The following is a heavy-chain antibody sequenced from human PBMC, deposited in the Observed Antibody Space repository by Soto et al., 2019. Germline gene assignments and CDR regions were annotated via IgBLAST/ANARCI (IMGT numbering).Heavy chain of an antibody. CDR2: ISTYNGDA. D-gene: IGHD1-26*01. V-gene: IGHV1-18*01. J-gene: IGHJ6*02. CDR3: SIQGSLPYYYSGLDV. CDR1: GYTFTTSG. Sequence: ASVKVSCKASGYTFTTSGISWVRQAPGQGLEWMGWISTYNGDANSAQKFQGRVTMTADTSTGTAYMELMSLKSDDTAVYYCSIQGSLPYYYSGLDVWGPGTTVTVSS.